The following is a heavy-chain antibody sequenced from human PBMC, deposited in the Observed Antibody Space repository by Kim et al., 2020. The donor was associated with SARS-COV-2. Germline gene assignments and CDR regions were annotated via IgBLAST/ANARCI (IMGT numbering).Heavy chain of an antibody. V-gene: IGHV3-74*01. CDR1: GFSFSIYW. CDR3: AREGYNWNDAFDI. CDR2: INSAGTRT. Sequence: GGSLRLSCAASGFSFSIYWTHWVRQVPGKGLVWVSRINSAGTRTTYADSVKGRFTISRDYAKNTVYLQMNSLRAEDTAVYYCAREGYNWNDAFDIWGQGIGVTVSS. J-gene: IGHJ3*02. D-gene: IGHD1-20*01.